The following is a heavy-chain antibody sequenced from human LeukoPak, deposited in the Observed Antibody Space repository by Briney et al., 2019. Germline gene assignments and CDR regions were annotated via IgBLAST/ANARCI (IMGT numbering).Heavy chain of an antibody. CDR2: IYYSGST. V-gene: IGHV4-39*01. CDR1: GGSISSSNYY. J-gene: IGHJ5*02. Sequence: SETLSLTCTVSGGSISSSNYYWGWIRQPPGEGLEWIGTIYYSGSTYYNSSLKSRVTIYVDTSKNHFSLKVSSVTATDTAMYYCARHGALCTGGSCPRFHPWGQGTLVPVSS. CDR3: ARHGALCTGGSCPRFHP. D-gene: IGHD2-15*01.